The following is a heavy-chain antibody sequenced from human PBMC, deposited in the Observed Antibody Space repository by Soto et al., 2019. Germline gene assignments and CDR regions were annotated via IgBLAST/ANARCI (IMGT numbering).Heavy chain of an antibody. CDR3: ATYPPSTWQYYNGMDV. V-gene: IGHV1-24*01. D-gene: IGHD2-2*01. CDR1: GYTLTELS. CDR2: FDPEDGVT. J-gene: IGHJ6*02. Sequence: QVQLVQSGAEVQNPGASVKVSCKVSGYTLTELSMHWVRQAPGKGLEWLGGFDPEDGVTIYAQKFQGRVTMTEDTPTDTAYRELSRVRSEDTAVYYCATYPPSTWQYYNGMDVWGQGTTVTDSS.